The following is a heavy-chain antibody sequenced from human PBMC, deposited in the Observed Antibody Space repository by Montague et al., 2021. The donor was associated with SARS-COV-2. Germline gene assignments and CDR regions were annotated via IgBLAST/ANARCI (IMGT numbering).Heavy chain of an antibody. V-gene: IGHV4-61*02. CDR3: AREAPGRCSGGSCSLAHRFDP. CDR2: IYTSGST. J-gene: IGHJ5*02. D-gene: IGHD2-15*01. Sequence: TLSLTCTVSGGSISSGSYYWSWIRQPAGKGLEWIGRIYTSGSTNYNPSLKSRVTISVDTSKNQFSLKLSSVTAADTAVYYCAREAPGRCSGGSCSLAHRFDPWGQGTLVTVSS. CDR1: GGSISSGSYY.